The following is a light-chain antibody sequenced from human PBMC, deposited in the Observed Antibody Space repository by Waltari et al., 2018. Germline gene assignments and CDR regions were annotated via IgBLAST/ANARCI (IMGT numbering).Light chain of an antibody. CDR2: GAS. CDR1: QTISSSY. J-gene: IGKJ4*01. CDR3: QQYGSSPLT. V-gene: IGKV3-20*01. Sequence: EIVLTQSPGTLSLSPGDRATLSCRASQTISSSYLAWYQQKPGQAPRLLIYGASSRATGIPDRFGGSGSGTDFTLTINSLEPEDFAVYYCQQYGSSPLTFGGGTKVEIK.